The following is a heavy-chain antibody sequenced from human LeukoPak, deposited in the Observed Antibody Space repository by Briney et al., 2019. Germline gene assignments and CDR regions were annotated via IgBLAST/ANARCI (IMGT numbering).Heavy chain of an antibody. J-gene: IGHJ5*01. D-gene: IGHD6-13*01. CDR1: GFTFDDYA. Sequence: GGSLRLSCAASGFTFDDYAMHWVRHAPGKGLEWVSGISWNSGSIGYGDSVKGRFTISRDNAKNSLYLQINSLRAEDTALYYCAKDFGKSSSWFDYWGQGGLVTVSS. V-gene: IGHV3-9*01. CDR2: ISWNSGSI. CDR3: AKDFGKSSSWFDY.